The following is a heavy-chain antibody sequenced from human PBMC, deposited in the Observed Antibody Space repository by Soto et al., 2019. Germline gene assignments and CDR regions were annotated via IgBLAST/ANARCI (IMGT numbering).Heavy chain of an antibody. CDR3: ARDTHYYDSSGPSFDY. D-gene: IGHD3-22*01. CDR1: GGSISSYY. V-gene: IGHV4-59*01. J-gene: IGHJ4*02. CDR2: IYYSGST. Sequence: SETLSLTCTVSGGSISSYYWSWIRQPPGKGLEWIGYIYYSGSTNYNPSLKSRVTISVDTSKNQFSLKLSSVTAADTAVYYCARDTHYYDSSGPSFDYWGQGTLVTVS.